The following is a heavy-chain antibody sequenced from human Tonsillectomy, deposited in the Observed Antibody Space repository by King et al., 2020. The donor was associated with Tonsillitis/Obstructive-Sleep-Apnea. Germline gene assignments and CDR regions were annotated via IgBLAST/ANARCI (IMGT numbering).Heavy chain of an antibody. J-gene: IGHJ5*02. CDR2: IYDSGST. Sequence: QLQLQESGPGLVKPSETLSLTCTVSGGSISNYYWSWIRQPPGKGLEWIGYIYDSGSTNYNPSLKSRVTISVDTSKNQFSLKLSSVTAADTAVYYCARREISYDSSAYYYPNWFDPWGQGTLVTVSS. D-gene: IGHD3-22*01. V-gene: IGHV4-59*08. CDR1: GGSISNYY. CDR3: ARREISYDSSAYYYPNWFDP.